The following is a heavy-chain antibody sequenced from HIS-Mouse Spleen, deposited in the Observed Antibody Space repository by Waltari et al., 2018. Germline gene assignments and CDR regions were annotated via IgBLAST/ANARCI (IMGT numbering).Heavy chain of an antibody. D-gene: IGHD6-19*01. CDR1: GGSVSSGSYY. V-gene: IGHV4-61*01. CDR2: IYYSWST. Sequence: QVQLQESGPGLVTPSETLSLTCTVSGGSVSSGSYYWRWIRQPPGKGLEWSGYIYYSWSTNYNPSLKSRVTISVDTSKNQFSLKLSSVTAADTAVYYCASRSYSSGWYKAFDIWGQGTMVTVSS. CDR3: ASRSYSSGWYKAFDI. J-gene: IGHJ3*02.